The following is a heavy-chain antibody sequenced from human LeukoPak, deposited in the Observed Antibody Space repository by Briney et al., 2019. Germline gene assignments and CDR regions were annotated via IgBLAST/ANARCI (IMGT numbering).Heavy chain of an antibody. J-gene: IGHJ6*02. CDR2: IYPGDSDT. D-gene: IGHD2-21*02. V-gene: IGHV5-51*01. Sequence: GESLKISCKGSGCTFTSYWIGWVRQMPRKGLEWMGIIYPGDSDTRYSPSFQGQVTISADNAISTAYLHWSSLKASDTAMYYCARTAYCGGDCYQLFYYYGMDVWGQGTTVTVSS. CDR3: ARTAYCGGDCYQLFYYYGMDV. CDR1: GCTFTSYW.